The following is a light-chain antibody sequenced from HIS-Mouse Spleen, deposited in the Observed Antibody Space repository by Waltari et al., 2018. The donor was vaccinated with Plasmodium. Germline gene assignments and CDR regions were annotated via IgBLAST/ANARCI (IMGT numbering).Light chain of an antibody. CDR2: DAS. CDR1: QDISNY. CDR3: QQYDNLPPLFT. Sequence: DIQMTQSPSSLSASVGVRVTITCQANQDISNYVNWYQQKPGKAPKLLIYDASNLETGVQSRFSGSGSGTDFTFTISSLQPEDIATYYCQQYDNLPPLFTFGPGTKVDIK. V-gene: IGKV1-33*01. J-gene: IGKJ3*01.